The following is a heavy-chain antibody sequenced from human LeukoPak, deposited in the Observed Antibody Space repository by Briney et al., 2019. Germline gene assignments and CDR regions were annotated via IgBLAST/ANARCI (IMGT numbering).Heavy chain of an antibody. Sequence: TSETLSLTCAVYGGSFSGYYWSWIRQPPGKGLESIGEINHSGSTNYNPSLKSRVTISVDTSKNQFSLKLSSVTAADTAVYYCARNYCTNGVCRDYWGQGTLVTVSS. CDR2: INHSGST. D-gene: IGHD2-8*01. V-gene: IGHV4-34*01. J-gene: IGHJ4*02. CDR3: ARNYCTNGVCRDY. CDR1: GGSFSGYY.